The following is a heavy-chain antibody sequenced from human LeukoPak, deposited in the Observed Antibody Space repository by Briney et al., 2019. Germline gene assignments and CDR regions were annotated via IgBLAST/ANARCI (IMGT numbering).Heavy chain of an antibody. D-gene: IGHD3-10*01. J-gene: IGHJ4*02. CDR2: IYHSGYT. V-gene: IGHV4-39*01. Sequence: PSETLSLTCTVSGGSINSSSYYWGWIRQPPGGALEWIGSIYHSGYTYYNPSLKSRVTISVDTSKSQFSLKLSSVTAADTAVYYCARSSMFRGVTVDYWGQGTLVTVSS. CDR3: ARSSMFRGVTVDY. CDR1: GGSINSSSYY.